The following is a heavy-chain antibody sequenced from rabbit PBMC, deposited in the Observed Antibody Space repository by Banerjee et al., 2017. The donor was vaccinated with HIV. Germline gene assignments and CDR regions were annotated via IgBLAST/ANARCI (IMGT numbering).Heavy chain of an antibody. CDR1: GFSFSNGYV. CDR3: ARDLAGVIGWNFNL. Sequence: TLTCTASGFSFSNGYVMCWVRQAPGKGLEWIGCIYTDSSGSTYYATWAKGRFTISKTSSTTVTLQMTSLTAADTATYFCARDLAGVIGWNFNLWGPGTLVTVS. V-gene: IGHV1S40*01. CDR2: IYTDSSGST. J-gene: IGHJ4*01. D-gene: IGHD4-1*01.